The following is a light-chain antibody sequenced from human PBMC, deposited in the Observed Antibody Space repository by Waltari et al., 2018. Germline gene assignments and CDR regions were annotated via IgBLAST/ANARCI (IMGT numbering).Light chain of an antibody. CDR2: SNN. CDR3: AAWDDSLNGYV. J-gene: IGLJ1*01. Sequence: QSVLTQPPSASGTPGQRVTISCSGSSSNIGNNLVNWFQQLPGTAPKLLLFSNNQRPSGVPDRFSGSKPGNSASLAISGLQSEDEAEYYCAAWDDSLNGYVFGTGTKVTVL. V-gene: IGLV1-44*01. CDR1: SSNIGNNL.